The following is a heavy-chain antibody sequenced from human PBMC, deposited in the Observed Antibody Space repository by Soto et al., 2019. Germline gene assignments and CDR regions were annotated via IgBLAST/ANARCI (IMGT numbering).Heavy chain of an antibody. V-gene: IGHV4-34*01. CDR3: ARESHDILTGPPWVWYFDL. D-gene: IGHD3-9*01. J-gene: IGHJ2*01. Sequence: QVQLQQWGAGPLRPLETLSLTCGVSGGSFSGYYWAWIRHSPGKGLEWIGEINDRGSINYNPSLKSRVSISVDTSKNHYSLNLRSVTAADTAVYYCARESHDILTGPPWVWYFDLGGRGTLVTVSS. CDR1: GGSFSGYY. CDR2: INDRGSI.